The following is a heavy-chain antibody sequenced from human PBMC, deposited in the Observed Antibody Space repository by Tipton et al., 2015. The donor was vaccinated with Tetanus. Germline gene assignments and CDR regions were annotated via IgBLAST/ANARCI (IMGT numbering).Heavy chain of an antibody. D-gene: IGHD3-22*01. CDR2: ISSSSSTI. CDR3: ARGEYYYDSSGRLNY. J-gene: IGHJ4*02. Sequence: SLRLSCAASGFTFSSYSMNWVRQAPGKGLEWVSYISSSSSTIYYADSVKGRFTISRDNAKNSLYLRMNSLRAEDTAVYYCARGEYYYDSSGRLNYWGQGTLVTVSS. CDR1: GFTFSSYS. V-gene: IGHV3-48*01.